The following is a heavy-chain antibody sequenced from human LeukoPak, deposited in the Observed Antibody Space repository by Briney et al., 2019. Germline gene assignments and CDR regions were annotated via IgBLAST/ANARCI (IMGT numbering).Heavy chain of an antibody. J-gene: IGHJ4*02. CDR2: ISGGGGST. CDR3: AKGGKWDVTPFDY. V-gene: IGHV3-23*01. Sequence: LTGGSLRLSCAASGFTFTSYSMNWVRQAPGKGLEWVSTISGGGGSTYYADSVKGRFTISRDNSKNTLYLQVNSLRAEDTAVYYCAKGGKWDVTPFDYWGRGTLVTVSS. CDR1: GFTFTSYS. D-gene: IGHD1-26*01.